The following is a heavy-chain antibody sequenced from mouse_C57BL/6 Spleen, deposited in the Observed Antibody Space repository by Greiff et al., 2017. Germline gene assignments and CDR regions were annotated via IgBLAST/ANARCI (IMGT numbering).Heavy chain of an antibody. V-gene: IGHV14-3*01. Sequence: EVQLQESVAELVRPGASVKLSCTASGFNIKNTYMHWVKQRPEQGLEWIGRIDPANGNTKYAPKFQGKATITADTSSNTAYLQLSSLTSEDTAIYYCATDYGSSIYAMDYWGQGTSVTVSS. J-gene: IGHJ4*01. D-gene: IGHD1-1*01. CDR2: IDPANGNT. CDR3: ATDYGSSIYAMDY. CDR1: GFNIKNTY.